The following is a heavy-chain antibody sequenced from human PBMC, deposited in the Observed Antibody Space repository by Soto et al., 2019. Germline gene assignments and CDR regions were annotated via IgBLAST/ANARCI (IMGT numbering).Heavy chain of an antibody. CDR1: GYTFTSYA. CDR3: ARERVNYYDSSGHDAFDI. D-gene: IGHD3-22*01. CDR2: INAGNGNT. Sequence: ASVKVSCKASGYTFTSYAMHRVRQAPGQRLEWMGWINAGNGNTKYSQKFQGRVTITRDTSASTAYMELSSLRSEDTAVYYCARERVNYYDSSGHDAFDIWGQGTMVTVSS. V-gene: IGHV1-3*01. J-gene: IGHJ3*02.